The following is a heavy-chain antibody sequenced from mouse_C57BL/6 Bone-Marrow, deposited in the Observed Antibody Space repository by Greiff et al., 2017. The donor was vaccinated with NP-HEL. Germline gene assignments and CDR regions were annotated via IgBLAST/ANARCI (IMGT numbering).Heavy chain of an antibody. D-gene: IGHD1-1*01. CDR1: GYTFTSYW. V-gene: IGHV1-69*01. CDR2: IDPSDSYT. Sequence: QVQLKQPGAELVMPGASVKLSCKASGYTFTSYWMHWVKQRPGQGLEWIGEIDPSDSYTNYNQKFKGKSTLTVDKSSSTAYMQLSSLTSEDSAVYYCARGSTHFDYWGQGTTLTVSS. CDR3: ARGSTHFDY. J-gene: IGHJ2*01.